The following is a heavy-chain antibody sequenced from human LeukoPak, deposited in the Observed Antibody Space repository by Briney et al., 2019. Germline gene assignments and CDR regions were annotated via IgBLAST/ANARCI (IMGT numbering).Heavy chain of an antibody. CDR3: ARSFAGSPGGNFDI. V-gene: IGHV4-61*02. Sequence: SETLSLTCTVSGGSISSGSYYWSWLRQPAGKGLEWIGRIYTSGSTNYNPSLKSRVIISVDTSKNQFSLRLNSVTAADTAVYYCARSFAGSPGGNFDIWGQGTMAAVSS. J-gene: IGHJ3*02. CDR2: IYTSGST. CDR1: GGSISSGSYY. D-gene: IGHD1-26*01.